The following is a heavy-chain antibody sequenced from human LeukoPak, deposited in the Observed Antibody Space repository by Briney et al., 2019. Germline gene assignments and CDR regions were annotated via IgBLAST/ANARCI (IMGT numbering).Heavy chain of an antibody. Sequence: SVKVSCKASGGTFSSYAISWVRQAPGQGLEWMGGIIPIFGTANYAQKFQGRVTMTRDTSISTAYMELSRLRSDDTAVYYCARWSLGGGYAIDYWGQGTLVTVSS. V-gene: IGHV1-69*05. CDR1: GGTFSSYA. CDR3: ARWSLGGGYAIDY. J-gene: IGHJ4*02. CDR2: IIPIFGTA. D-gene: IGHD5-12*01.